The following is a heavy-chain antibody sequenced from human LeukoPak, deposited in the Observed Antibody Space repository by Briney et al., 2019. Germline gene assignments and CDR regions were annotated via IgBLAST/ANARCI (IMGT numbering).Heavy chain of an antibody. V-gene: IGHV4-39*07. CDR1: GGSIRSSYYY. D-gene: IGHD6-19*01. CDR3: AVAGLSGIDY. J-gene: IGHJ4*02. CDR2: IYDSGST. Sequence: SETLSLTCTVSGGSIRSSYYYWGWIRQPPGKGLEWIGSIYDSGSTYYNPSLKSRVTISVDTSKNQFSLKLSSVTAADTAVYYCAVAGLSGIDYWGQGTLVTVSS.